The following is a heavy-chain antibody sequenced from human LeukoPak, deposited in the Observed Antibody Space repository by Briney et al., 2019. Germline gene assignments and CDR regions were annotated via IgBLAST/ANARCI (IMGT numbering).Heavy chain of an antibody. CDR2: IYSGGST. D-gene: IGHD3-22*01. CDR3: ARDSMDFSSGYYSPFDY. Sequence: GGSLRLSCAASGFTVSSNYMSWVRQAPGRGLEWVSVIYSGGSTYYADSVKGRFTISRDNSKNTLYLQMNSLRAEDTAVYYCARDSMDFSSGYYSPFDYWGQGTLVTVSS. CDR1: GFTVSSNY. J-gene: IGHJ4*02. V-gene: IGHV3-66*01.